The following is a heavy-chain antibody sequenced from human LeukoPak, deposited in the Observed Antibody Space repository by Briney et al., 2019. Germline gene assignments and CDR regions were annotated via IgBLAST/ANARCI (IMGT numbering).Heavy chain of an antibody. CDR2: IKSKTDGGTT. CDR1: GFTFSNAW. Sequence: PGGSLRLSCAASGFTFSNAWMSWVRQAPGKGLEWVGRIKSKTDGGTTDYAAPVKGRFTISRDDSKNTLYLQMNSLKTEDTAVYYCTGDYDSSGYPGYWGQGTLVTVSS. CDR3: TGDYDSSGYPGY. J-gene: IGHJ4*02. D-gene: IGHD3-22*01. V-gene: IGHV3-15*01.